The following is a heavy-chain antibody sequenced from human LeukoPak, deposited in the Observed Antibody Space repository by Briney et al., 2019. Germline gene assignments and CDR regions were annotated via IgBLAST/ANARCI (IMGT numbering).Heavy chain of an antibody. CDR1: GGSISSGGYS. V-gene: IGHV4-30-2*01. CDR3: ARPTPRYSSSWYGYFQH. CDR2: IYHSGST. J-gene: IGHJ1*01. Sequence: SQTLSLTCAVSGGSISSGGYSWSWIRQPPGKGLEWIGYIYHSGSTYYNPSLKSRVTISVDRSKNQFSLKLSSVTAADTAVYYCARPTPRYSSSWYGYFQHWGQGTLVTVSS. D-gene: IGHD6-13*01.